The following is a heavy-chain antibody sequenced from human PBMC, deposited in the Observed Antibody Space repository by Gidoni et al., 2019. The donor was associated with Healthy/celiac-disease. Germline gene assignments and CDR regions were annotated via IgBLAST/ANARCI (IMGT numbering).Heavy chain of an antibody. CDR2: IIPIFGTA. V-gene: IGHV1-69*01. CDR3: ARGNWNDGGVLYYGMDV. CDR1: GGTFSSYA. J-gene: IGHJ6*02. D-gene: IGHD1-1*01. Sequence: QVQLVQSGAEVKKPGSSVKVSCKASGGTFSSYAISWVRQAPGQGLEWMGGIIPIFGTANYAQKFQGRVTITADESTSTAYMELSSLRSEDTAVYYCARGNWNDGGVLYYGMDVWGQGTTVTVSS.